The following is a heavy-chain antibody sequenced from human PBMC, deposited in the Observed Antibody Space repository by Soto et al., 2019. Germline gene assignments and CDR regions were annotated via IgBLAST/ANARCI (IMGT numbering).Heavy chain of an antibody. CDR1: GFTFSDYS. CDR3: ARDSPGYNSACDGAYYMGV. V-gene: IGHV3-21*01. CDR2: ITSSSSYI. D-gene: IGHD6-19*01. Sequence: EVQLVESGGGLVRPGGSLRLSCAASGFTFSDYSMNWVRQAPGKGLEWVSFITSSSSYIYDADSVKGRFTISRDNAKNALYLETSSLRDDDTAVYFWARDSPGYNSACDGAYYMGVWGKGTTVTVS. J-gene: IGHJ6*03.